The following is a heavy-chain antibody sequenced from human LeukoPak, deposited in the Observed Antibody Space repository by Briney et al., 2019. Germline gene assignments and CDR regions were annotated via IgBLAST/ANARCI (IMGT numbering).Heavy chain of an antibody. CDR3: ARDPYSGHYGNDYYYYMDV. V-gene: IGHV3-21*01. CDR1: GFTFNYYN. CDR2: ITSSSSYA. D-gene: IGHD5-12*01. Sequence: GGSLRLSCAASGFTFNYYNMNWVRQAPGKRLEWVSSITSSSSYAFYADSVKGRFTISRDNAKSSLYLQMNNLRAEDTAVYYCARDPYSGHYGNDYYYYMDVWGKGTTVTISS. J-gene: IGHJ6*03.